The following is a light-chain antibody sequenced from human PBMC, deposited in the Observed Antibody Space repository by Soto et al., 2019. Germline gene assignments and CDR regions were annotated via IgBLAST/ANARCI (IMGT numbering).Light chain of an antibody. Sequence: AIQLTQSPPSLSASVGDRVAITCRASQDISSALAWYQQGPGKAPKLLIYDASYLESGVPTRFSGSVFGSDFTLTISSLQPEDFATYFCQQFSSYPLTFGQGTRLEI. J-gene: IGKJ1*01. CDR2: DAS. CDR3: QQFSSYPLT. CDR1: QDISSA. V-gene: IGKV1-13*02.